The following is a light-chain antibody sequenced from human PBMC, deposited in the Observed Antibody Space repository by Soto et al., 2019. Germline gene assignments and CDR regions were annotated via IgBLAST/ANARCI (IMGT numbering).Light chain of an antibody. Sequence: EIVLTQSPGTLSLSPGERATLSCRASQSVSSSYLAWYQQKPGQAPRLLIYGASSRATGIPDRFSGSGSGTDFTLTISRLVPEDFAIYFCQQYGSSPGAFGQGTKVEI. CDR3: QQYGSSPGA. CDR2: GAS. CDR1: QSVSSSY. V-gene: IGKV3-20*01. J-gene: IGKJ1*01.